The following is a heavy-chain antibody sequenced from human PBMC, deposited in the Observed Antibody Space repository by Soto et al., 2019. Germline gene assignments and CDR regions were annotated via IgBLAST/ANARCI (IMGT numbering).Heavy chain of an antibody. CDR2: IWYDGGNK. CDR3: ARDGQWRPRDGLRFSNYFDY. J-gene: IGHJ4*02. V-gene: IGHV3-33*01. CDR1: GFNFSSYV. D-gene: IGHD6-19*01. Sequence: QVQLVESGGGVVQPGRSLRLSCAASGFNFSSYVMHWVRQAPGKGLEWVAVIWYDGGNKYYADSVKGRFTISRDNTTNAMDLQMNSLSAEDPAVYYCARDGQWRPRDGLRFSNYFDYRGQGTLVTAAS.